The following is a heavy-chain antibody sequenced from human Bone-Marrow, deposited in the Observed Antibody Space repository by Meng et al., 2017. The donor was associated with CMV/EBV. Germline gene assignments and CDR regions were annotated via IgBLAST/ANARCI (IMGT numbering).Heavy chain of an antibody. CDR2: ISAYNGNT. CDR3: ARDLKEDCSSTSCYRDYYYYGMDV. D-gene: IGHD2-2*02. Sequence: ASVKVSCKASGYTFSSYGISWVRQAPGQGLEWMGWISAYNGNTNYAQKLQGRVTMTTDTSASTAYMELRSLRSDDTAVYYCARDLKEDCSSTSCYRDYYYYGMDVWGQGTTDTVSS. V-gene: IGHV1-18*01. J-gene: IGHJ6*02. CDR1: GYTFSSYG.